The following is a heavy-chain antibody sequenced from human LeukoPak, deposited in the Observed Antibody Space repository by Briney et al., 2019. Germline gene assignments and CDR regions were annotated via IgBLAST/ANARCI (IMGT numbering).Heavy chain of an antibody. J-gene: IGHJ4*01. CDR3: ANPQSRGYDYLDY. V-gene: IGHV3-30*18. CDR1: GFTFRNYG. Sequence: PGRSLRLSCAASGFTFRNYGMHWVRQAPGKGLEWVAVISIDESEKYYADSVKGRFTISRDNSKNTLYLQMNSLRGGDTAVYYCANPQSRGYDYLDYWGHGTLVTVSS. D-gene: IGHD5-12*01. CDR2: ISIDESEK.